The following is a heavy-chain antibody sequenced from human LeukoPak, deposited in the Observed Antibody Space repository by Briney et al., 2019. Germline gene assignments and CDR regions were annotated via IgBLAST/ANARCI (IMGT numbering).Heavy chain of an antibody. CDR3: ARGPGYSSSWYPHFYYYYMDV. CDR2: IIPIFGTA. J-gene: IGHJ6*03. Sequence: SVKVSCKASGGTFSSYAISWVRQAPGQGLEWMGGIIPIFGTANYAQKFQGRVTITTDESTSTAYMELSSLRSEDTAVYYCARGPGYSSSWYPHFYYYYMDVWGKGTTVTVSS. CDR1: GGTFSSYA. V-gene: IGHV1-69*05. D-gene: IGHD6-13*01.